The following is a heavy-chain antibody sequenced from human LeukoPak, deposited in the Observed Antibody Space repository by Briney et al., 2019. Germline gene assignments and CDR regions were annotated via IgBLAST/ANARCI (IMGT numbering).Heavy chain of an antibody. CDR1: GYTFTGYY. J-gene: IGHJ4*02. V-gene: IGHV1-18*04. CDR2: ISTYNGNT. CDR3: ARGIRGLGGAFYLDL. D-gene: IGHD3-3*02. Sequence: ASVKVSCKASGYTFTGYYMHWVRQAPGQGLEWMGWISTYNGNTKIVENLKGRVTMTTDTSTSTAYMEMRSLTSDDTAVYFCARGIRGLGGAFYLDLWGQGTLVTVSS.